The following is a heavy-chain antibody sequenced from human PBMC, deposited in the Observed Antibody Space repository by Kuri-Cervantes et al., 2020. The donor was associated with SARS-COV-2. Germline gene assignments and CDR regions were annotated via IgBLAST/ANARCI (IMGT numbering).Heavy chain of an antibody. J-gene: IGHJ3*02. V-gene: IGHV3-30-3*01. CDR1: GFTFSSYA. CDR2: ISYDGSNK. CDR3: ARDPVHYDFWSGYIGANAFDI. D-gene: IGHD3-3*01. Sequence: GGSLRLSCAASGFTFSSYAMHWVRQAPGKGLEWVAVISYDGSNKYYADSVKGRFTISRDNSKNTLYLQMNSLRAEDTAVYYCARDPVHYDFWSGYIGANAFDIWGQGTMVTVSS.